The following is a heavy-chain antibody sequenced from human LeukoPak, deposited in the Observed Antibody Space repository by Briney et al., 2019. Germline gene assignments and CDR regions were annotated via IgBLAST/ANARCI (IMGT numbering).Heavy chain of an antibody. V-gene: IGHV4-39*07. D-gene: IGHD3-10*01. CDR2: INHSGST. CDR1: GGSINSGSYY. J-gene: IGHJ4*02. Sequence: PSETLSLTCTVSGGSINSGSYYWGWIRQPPGKGLEWIGEINHSGSTNYNPSLKSRVTISVDTSKNQFSLKLSSVTAADTGVYYCGRGRAVLRSTPGVYYFDYWGQGTLVTVSS. CDR3: GRGRAVLRSTPGVYYFDY.